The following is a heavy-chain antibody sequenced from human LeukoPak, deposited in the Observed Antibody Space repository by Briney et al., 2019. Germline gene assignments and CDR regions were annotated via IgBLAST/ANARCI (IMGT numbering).Heavy chain of an antibody. D-gene: IGHD3-22*01. CDR3: STNYYDSSGYFPDFDY. J-gene: IGHJ4*02. Sequence: GGSLRLSCAACGFTFSSYAMNWVRQAPAKGLEWVSGIRGSGRDRYYVDSVKGRFTMSRDNSKNTLYLQMNRLRADDTAVYYCSTNYYDSSGYFPDFDYWGQGALVSVSS. CDR2: IRGSGRDR. CDR1: GFTFSSYA. V-gene: IGHV3-23*01.